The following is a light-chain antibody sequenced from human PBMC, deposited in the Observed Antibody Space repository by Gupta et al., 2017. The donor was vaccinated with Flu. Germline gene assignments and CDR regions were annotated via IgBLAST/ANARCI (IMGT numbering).Light chain of an antibody. CDR2: GND. CDR3: QSFDSSLYVV. Sequence: TSNIGAGYDVSWYQQFPGTAPKLLIYGNDNRPSGVPERFSGSKSGASASLAITGLQAEDEADYYCQSFDSSLYVVFGGGTKLTVL. J-gene: IGLJ2*01. CDR1: TSNIGAGYD. V-gene: IGLV1-40*03.